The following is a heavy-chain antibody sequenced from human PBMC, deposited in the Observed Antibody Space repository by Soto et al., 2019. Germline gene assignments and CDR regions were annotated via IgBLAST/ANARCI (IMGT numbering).Heavy chain of an antibody. J-gene: IGHJ6*02. CDR3: ARVRMVYARSSYYYYGMDV. D-gene: IGHD2-8*01. CDR2: IYHSGST. Sequence: SATLSLTCAVSGGSISSGGYSWSWIRQPPGNGLEWIGYIYHSGSTYYNPSLKSRVTISVDRSKNQFSLKLSSVTAADTAVYYCARVRMVYARSSYYYYGMDVWGQGTTVTVSS. V-gene: IGHV4-30-2*01. CDR1: GGSISSGGYS.